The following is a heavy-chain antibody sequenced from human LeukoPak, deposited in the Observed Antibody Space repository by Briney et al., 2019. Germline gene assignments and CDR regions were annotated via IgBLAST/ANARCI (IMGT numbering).Heavy chain of an antibody. J-gene: IGHJ4*02. Sequence: ASVKVSCKASGYTFTGYYMHWVRQAAGQGLEWMGWINPNSGGTNYAQKFQGRVTMTRDTSISTAYMELSRLRSDDTAVYYCARAGMATSASFDYWGQGTLVTVSS. CDR2: INPNSGGT. D-gene: IGHD5-24*01. V-gene: IGHV1-2*02. CDR3: ARAGMATSASFDY. CDR1: GYTFTGYY.